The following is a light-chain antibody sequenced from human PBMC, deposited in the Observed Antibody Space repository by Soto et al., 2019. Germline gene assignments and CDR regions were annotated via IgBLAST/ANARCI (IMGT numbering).Light chain of an antibody. Sequence: EIVVTQSPGILSLSLGERATLSCRASQSVSTSSLAWYQQKPGQAPRLLIFGTSDRASGIPDRFSGSGSGTDFSLTISRLEPEDFAVYYCQHYGSTPPDTFGQGTKVEIK. J-gene: IGKJ2*01. CDR1: QSVSTSS. V-gene: IGKV3-20*01. CDR2: GTS. CDR3: QHYGSTPPDT.